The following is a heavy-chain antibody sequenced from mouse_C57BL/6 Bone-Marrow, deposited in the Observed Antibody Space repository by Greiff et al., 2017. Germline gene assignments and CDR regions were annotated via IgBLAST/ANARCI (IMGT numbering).Heavy chain of an antibody. Sequence: VQLQQSGPELVKPGASVKISCKASGYSFTGYYMNWVKQSPEKSLEWIGEINPSTGGTTYNKKFKAKAPLTVDKSSSTAYMQLKILTSYYSAVYYCASSFNCYGSSYYWGQGTTLTVSS. CDR2: INPSTGGT. CDR3: ASSFNCYGSSYY. D-gene: IGHD1-1*01. CDR1: GYSFTGYY. V-gene: IGHV1-42*01. J-gene: IGHJ2*01.